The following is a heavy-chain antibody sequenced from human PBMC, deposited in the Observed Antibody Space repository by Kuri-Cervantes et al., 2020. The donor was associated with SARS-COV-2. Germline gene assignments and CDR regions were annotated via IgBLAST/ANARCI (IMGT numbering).Heavy chain of an antibody. V-gene: IGHV4-4*07. D-gene: IGHD6-13*01. J-gene: IGHJ4*02. CDR3: ARGGGGQLDSDY. CDR2: IYTSGST. Sequence: ESLKISCTVSGGSISSYYWGWIRQPAGKGLEWIGRIYTSGSTNYNPSLKSRVTMSVDTSKNQFSLKLSSVTAADTAVYYCARGGGGQLDSDYWGQGTLVTVSS. CDR1: GGSISSYY.